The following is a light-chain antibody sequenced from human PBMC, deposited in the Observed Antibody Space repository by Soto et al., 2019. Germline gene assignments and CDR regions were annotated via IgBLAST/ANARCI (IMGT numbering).Light chain of an antibody. Sequence: QLTQSPSTLSTSVGARVTITCRASQSVGTWLAWYQQKPGKVPNLLIFKASTLESGVPSRFSDSGYGTEFTLTISSLQPDDFAVYYCQQYDSYPLTFGGGTKLEIK. CDR1: QSVGTW. V-gene: IGKV1-5*03. CDR2: KAS. CDR3: QQYDSYPLT. J-gene: IGKJ4*01.